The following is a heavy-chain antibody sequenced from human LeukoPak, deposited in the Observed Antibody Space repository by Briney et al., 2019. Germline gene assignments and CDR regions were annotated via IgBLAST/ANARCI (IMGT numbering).Heavy chain of an antibody. J-gene: IGHJ4*02. D-gene: IGHD2-21*01. CDR2: IYYSGST. CDR3: ARGFAVVAYYFDY. V-gene: IGHV4-39*01. Sequence: SETLSLTCTVSGGSISSSSYYWGWIRQPPGKGLEWIGSIYYSGSTYYNPSLKSRVTISVDTSKNQFSLKLSSVTAADTAVYYCARGFAVVAYYFDYWGQGTLVTVSS. CDR1: GGSISSSSYY.